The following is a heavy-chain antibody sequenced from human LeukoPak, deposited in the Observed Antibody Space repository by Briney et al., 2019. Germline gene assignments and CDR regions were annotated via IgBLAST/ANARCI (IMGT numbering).Heavy chain of an antibody. D-gene: IGHD6-6*01. CDR1: GGSFSGYY. J-gene: IGHJ6*03. CDR3: ARLIAARKGTYYYYYVDV. Sequence: SETLSLTCAVYGGSFSGYYWSWIRQPPGKGLEWIGEINHSGSTNYNPSLKSRVTISVDTSKNQFSLKLSSVTAADTAVYYCARLIAARKGTYYYYYVDVWGKGATVTVSS. CDR2: INHSGST. V-gene: IGHV4-34*01.